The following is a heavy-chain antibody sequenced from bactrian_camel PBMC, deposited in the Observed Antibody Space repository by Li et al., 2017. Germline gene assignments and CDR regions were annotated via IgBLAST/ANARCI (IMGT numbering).Heavy chain of an antibody. Sequence: HVQLVESGGGSVQAGGSLNLSCTTSGFNTADSPMAWYRQAPGKECELVSMVRGDGTTKYADSVNGRLTISRDNAKNAVYLRMNSLKPEDTDMYYCAYRRGQTYCSPRNVAGFPYRGQGTQVTVS. CDR1: GFNTADSP. CDR3: AYRRGQTYCSPRNVAGFPY. J-gene: IGHJ4*01. D-gene: IGHD2*01. V-gene: IGHV3S60*01. CDR2: VRGDGTT.